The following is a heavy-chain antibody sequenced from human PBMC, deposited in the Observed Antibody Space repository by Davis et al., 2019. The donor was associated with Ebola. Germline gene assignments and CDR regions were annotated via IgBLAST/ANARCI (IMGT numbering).Heavy chain of an antibody. CDR2: ISSSSSYI. CDR1: GFTFSSYS. Sequence: PGGSLRLSCAASGFTFSSYSMNWVRQAPGKGLEWVSSISSSSSYIYYADSVKGRFTISRDNAKNSLYLQMNSLRAEDTAVYYCARGDTVTTFYYYYGMDVWGQGTTVTVSS. V-gene: IGHV3-21*01. D-gene: IGHD4-17*01. J-gene: IGHJ6*02. CDR3: ARGDTVTTFYYYYGMDV.